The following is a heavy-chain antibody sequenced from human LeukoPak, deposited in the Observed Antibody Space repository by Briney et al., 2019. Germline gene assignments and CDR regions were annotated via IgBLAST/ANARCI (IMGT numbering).Heavy chain of an antibody. Sequence: PSETLSLTCAVYGGSFSGYYWSWIRQPPGKGLEWIGEINHSGSTNYNPSLKSRVTISVDTSKNQFSLKLSSVTAADTAVYHCARLGSSWYRQYDYWGQGTLVTVSS. D-gene: IGHD6-13*01. J-gene: IGHJ4*02. CDR1: GGSFSGYY. V-gene: IGHV4-34*01. CDR3: ARLGSSWYRQYDY. CDR2: INHSGST.